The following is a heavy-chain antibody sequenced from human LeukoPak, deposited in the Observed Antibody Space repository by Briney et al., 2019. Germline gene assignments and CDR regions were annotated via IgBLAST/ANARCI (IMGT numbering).Heavy chain of an antibody. CDR3: ARVGSTSYFDY. V-gene: IGHV3-48*01. J-gene: IGHJ4*02. Sequence: PGGSLRLSCAASGFTFSSYNMNWVRQAPGKGLEWVSYISSSSRTIYYADSMKGRFTISRDNVKNSLYLQMNSLRAEDTAVYYCARVGSTSYFDYWGQGTLVTVSS. D-gene: IGHD2-2*01. CDR2: ISSSSRTI. CDR1: GFTFSSYN.